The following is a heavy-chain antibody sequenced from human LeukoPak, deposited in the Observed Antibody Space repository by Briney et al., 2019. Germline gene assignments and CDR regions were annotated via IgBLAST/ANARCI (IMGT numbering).Heavy chain of an antibody. CDR1: GGSFSGYY. D-gene: IGHD4-23*01. CDR3: ARVFGGPVSRRFDP. CDR2: INHSGST. Sequence: SETLSLTCAVYGGSFSGYYWSWIRQPPGKGLEWIGEINHSGSTNYNPSLKSRVTISVDTSKNQFSLNLSSVTAADTAVYYCARVFGGPVSRRFDPWGQGTLVTVSS. V-gene: IGHV4-34*01. J-gene: IGHJ5*02.